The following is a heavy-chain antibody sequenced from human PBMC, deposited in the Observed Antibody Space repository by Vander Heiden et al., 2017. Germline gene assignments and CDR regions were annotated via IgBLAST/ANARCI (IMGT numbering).Heavy chain of an antibody. CDR2: ISGSGDST. CDR3: AKQMWELTFEY. CDR1: GFTFRRHV. D-gene: IGHD1-26*01. J-gene: IGHJ4*02. V-gene: IGHV3-23*01. Sequence: EVQLLESGGGLVQPGGSLRLPCAASGFTFRRHVMNLVRQAPGKGLEWVSAISGSGDSTYYADSVKGRFTISRDNSKNTLYLQMNSLRAEDTAVYYCAKQMWELTFEYWGQGTLVTVPS.